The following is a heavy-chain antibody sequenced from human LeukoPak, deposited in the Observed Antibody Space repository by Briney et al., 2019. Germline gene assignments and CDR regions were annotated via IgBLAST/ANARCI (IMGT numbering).Heavy chain of an antibody. Sequence: SQTLSLTCTVSGGSISSGDYYWSWIRQPPGKGLEWIGYIYYSGSTYYNPSLKSRVTISVDTSKNQFSLKLSSVTAADTAVYYCARDSGWLQLGPDAFDIWGQGTMVTVSS. V-gene: IGHV4-30-4*01. J-gene: IGHJ3*02. CDR3: ARDSGWLQLGPDAFDI. D-gene: IGHD5-24*01. CDR2: IYYSGST. CDR1: GGSISSGDYY.